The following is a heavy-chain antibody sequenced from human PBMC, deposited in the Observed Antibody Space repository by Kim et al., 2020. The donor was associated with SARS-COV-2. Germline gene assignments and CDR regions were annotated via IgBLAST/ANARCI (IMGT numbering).Heavy chain of an antibody. V-gene: IGHV4-39*01. CDR3: ARQGGIAADTCDY. D-gene: IGHD6-13*01. J-gene: IGHJ4*02. Sequence: YNPSLKSRVTISVDTSKNQFSLKLSSVTAADTAVYYCARQGGIAADTCDYWGQGTLVTVSS.